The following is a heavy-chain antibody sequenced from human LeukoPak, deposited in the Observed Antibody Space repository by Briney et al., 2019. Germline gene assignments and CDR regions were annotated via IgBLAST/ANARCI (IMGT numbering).Heavy chain of an antibody. J-gene: IGHJ4*02. CDR1: GYTFTSYD. D-gene: IGHD3-10*01. CDR2: IIPILGIA. CDR3: ARGTMVRGVDDFDY. Sequence: SVKVSCKASGYTFTSYDINWVRQAPGQGLEWMGRIIPILGIANYAQKFQGRVTIIADKSTSTAYMELSSLRSEDTAVYYCARGTMVRGVDDFDYWGQGTLVTVSS. V-gene: IGHV1-69*04.